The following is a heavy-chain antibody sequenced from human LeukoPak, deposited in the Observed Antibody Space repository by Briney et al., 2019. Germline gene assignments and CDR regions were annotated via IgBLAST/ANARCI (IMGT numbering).Heavy chain of an antibody. J-gene: IGHJ3*02. CDR3: AREDDTGRYMGDDAFDI. CDR2: IIPMSDTA. Sequence: GASVKVSCKASGGTFNSYAISWVRQAPGQGLEWMGGIIPMSDTANYPQKFRGRLTITADIPTSTVYMELSSLRSEDTAVYYGAREDDTGRYMGDDAFDIWGQGTMVTVSS. D-gene: IGHD1-26*01. CDR1: GGTFNSYA. V-gene: IGHV1-69*06.